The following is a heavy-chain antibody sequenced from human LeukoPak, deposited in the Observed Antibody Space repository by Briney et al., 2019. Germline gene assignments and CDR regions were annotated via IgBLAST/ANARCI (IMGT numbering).Heavy chain of an antibody. CDR3: ARDGPWGIAVAGTLDY. V-gene: IGHV4-30-4*08. Sequence: TLSLTCTVSGGSISSGDYYWLWIRQPPGKGLEWVVYIYCSGSTYYNPSLKSRFTISVDTSKNQFSLQLSSVTAADTAVYYCARDGPWGIAVAGTLDYWGQGTLVTVSS. D-gene: IGHD6-19*01. CDR1: GGSISSGDYY. CDR2: IYCSGST. J-gene: IGHJ4*02.